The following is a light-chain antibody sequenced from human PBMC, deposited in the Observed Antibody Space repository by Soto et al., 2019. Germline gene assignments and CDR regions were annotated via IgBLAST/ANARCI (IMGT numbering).Light chain of an antibody. CDR1: ESIRSY. Sequence: DIQMTQSPSSLSASVGDRVTSTCRASESIRSYLNWYQQKPGKAPKVLIYAASSLQSGVPSRFSGSGSGTDFTLAISSLQPEDFATYYCQQTYTSPRTFGQGTKLEIK. V-gene: IGKV1-39*01. J-gene: IGKJ2*01. CDR2: AAS. CDR3: QQTYTSPRT.